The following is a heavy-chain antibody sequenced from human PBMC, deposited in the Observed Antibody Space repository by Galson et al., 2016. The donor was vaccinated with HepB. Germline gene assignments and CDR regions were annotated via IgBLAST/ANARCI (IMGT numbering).Heavy chain of an antibody. D-gene: IGHD3-9*01. CDR3: EKVDYYILTGPLDH. CDR2: ISSDGRNK. J-gene: IGHJ4*02. Sequence: SLRLSCAASGFTFSSYVMHWVRQAPGKGLEWVAAISSDGRNKYYADSVKGRFIISRDSSKNTLYLQLNSLRVEETAVYYCEKVDYYILTGPLDHWGQGSLVTVSS. CDR1: GFTFSSYV. V-gene: IGHV3-30*18.